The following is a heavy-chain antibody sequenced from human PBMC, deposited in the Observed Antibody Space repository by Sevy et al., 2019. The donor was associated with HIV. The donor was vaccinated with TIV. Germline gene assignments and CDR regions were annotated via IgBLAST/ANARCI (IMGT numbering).Heavy chain of an antibody. CDR2: ISYDGSNK. V-gene: IGHV3-30-3*01. D-gene: IGHD3-16*01. Sequence: GGSLRLSCAASGFTFSSYAMHWVRQAPGKGLEWVAVISYDGSNKYYADSVKGRFTISRDNSKNTLYLQMNSLRAEDTAVYYCARGTRIWSAGQMITPLDSWGQGTLVTVSS. CDR3: ARGTRIWSAGQMITPLDS. CDR1: GFTFSSYA. J-gene: IGHJ4*02.